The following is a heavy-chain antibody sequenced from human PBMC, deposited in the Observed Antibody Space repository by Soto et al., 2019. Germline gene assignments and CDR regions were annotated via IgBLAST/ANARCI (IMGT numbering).Heavy chain of an antibody. J-gene: IGHJ5*02. CDR3: GRHVPARVGFDP. CDR2: IYYSGST. CDR1: GGSMSNYY. Sequence: QVQLQELGPGLAKPSETLSLTCTVSGGSMSNYYWSWIRQPPGKGLEWIGYIYYSGSTNYNPSLKSRVTISVDTSKNQFSLKLSSVTAADTAVYYCGRHVPARVGFDPWGQGTLVTVSS. V-gene: IGHV4-59*08.